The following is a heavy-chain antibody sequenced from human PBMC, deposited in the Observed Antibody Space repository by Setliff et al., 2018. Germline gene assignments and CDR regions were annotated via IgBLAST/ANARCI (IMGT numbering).Heavy chain of an antibody. J-gene: IGHJ4*02. D-gene: IGHD3-16*01. V-gene: IGHV3-30*07. CDR1: GFTFRVYN. CDR2: ISDDGSDT. Sequence: PGGSLRLSCAASGFTFRVYNMHWVRQAPGKGLEWVAFISDDGSDTYFADSVNGRFTISRDNTRNLVYLQMSSLTAEDTAVYYCARDVVRTFPAWGQGTLVTVSS. CDR3: ARDVVRTFPA.